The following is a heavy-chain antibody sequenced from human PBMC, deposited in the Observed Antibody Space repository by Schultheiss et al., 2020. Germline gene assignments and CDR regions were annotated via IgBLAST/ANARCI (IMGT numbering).Heavy chain of an antibody. J-gene: IGHJ4*02. CDR1: GFTFSSYG. V-gene: IGHV3-33*03. CDR2: IWYDGSNK. Sequence: GGSLRLSCAASGFTFSSYGMHWVRQAPGKGLEWVAVIWYDGSNKYYADSVKGRFTISRDNSGNTLYLQMNSLRAEDTAVYYCAKKEGSWYEDFDYWGQGTLVTVSS. D-gene: IGHD6-13*01. CDR3: AKKEGSWYEDFDY.